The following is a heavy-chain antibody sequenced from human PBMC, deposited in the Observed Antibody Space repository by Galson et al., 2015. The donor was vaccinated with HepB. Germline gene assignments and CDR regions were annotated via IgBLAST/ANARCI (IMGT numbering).Heavy chain of an antibody. CDR2: ISAYNGNT. CDR3: ARDRVDCSSTSCYFYYYGMDV. Sequence: SVKVSCKASGYTFTSYGISWVRQAPGQGLEWMGWISAYNGNTNYAQKLQGRVTMTTDTSTSTAYMELRSLRSDDTAVYYCARDRVDCSSTSCYFYYYGMDVWGQGTTVTVSS. CDR1: GYTFTSYG. J-gene: IGHJ6*02. D-gene: IGHD2-2*01. V-gene: IGHV1-18*04.